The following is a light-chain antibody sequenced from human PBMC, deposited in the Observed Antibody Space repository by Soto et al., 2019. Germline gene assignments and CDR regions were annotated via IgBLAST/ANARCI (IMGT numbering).Light chain of an antibody. CDR1: QDINKN. J-gene: IGKJ5*01. CDR2: DAS. CDR3: QQYYDLPIT. V-gene: IGKV1-33*01. Sequence: DIQMTQSPSSLSASLGDRVTFTCQASQDINKNLIWYQQKRGKAPKXLIYDASDLETGVPSRFSGSGYGTHFNFTIASLQPEDTAIYYCQQYYDLPITFGQGTRLEI.